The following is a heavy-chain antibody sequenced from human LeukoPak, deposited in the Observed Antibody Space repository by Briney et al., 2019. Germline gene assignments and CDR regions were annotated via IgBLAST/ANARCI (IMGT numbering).Heavy chain of an antibody. V-gene: IGHV3-11*04. CDR1: GFNFSDYY. CDR2: ISPSGGTR. D-gene: IGHD1-26*01. J-gene: IGHJ4*02. CDR3: ASANTGRTTGDY. Sequence: GGSLRLSCAASGFNFSDYYMTWIRQAPGKGLECISYISPSGGTRYYGASVKVRFTISRDNTKNSLYLQMDRLKVEDTAVYYCASANTGRTTGDYWGQGILVAVSS.